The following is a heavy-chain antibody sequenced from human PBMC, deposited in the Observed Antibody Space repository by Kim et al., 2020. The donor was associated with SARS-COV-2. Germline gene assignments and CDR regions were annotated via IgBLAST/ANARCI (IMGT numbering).Heavy chain of an antibody. CDR2: ISNDGTNE. V-gene: IGHV3-30*04. J-gene: IGHJ4*02. CDR1: GLTFSGYA. D-gene: IGHD4-17*01. Sequence: GGSLRLSCAVSGLTFSGYAFHWVRQAPGKGLEWVSLISNDGTNEYYAESVKGRFTFSRDKSKNTVYLQMNSLRPEDTAAYSCATGHVGDWAQGTLVT. CDR3: ATGHVGD.